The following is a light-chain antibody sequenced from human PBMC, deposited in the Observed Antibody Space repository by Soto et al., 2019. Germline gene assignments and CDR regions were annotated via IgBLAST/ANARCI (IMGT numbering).Light chain of an antibody. V-gene: IGKV3-20*01. J-gene: IGKJ1*01. CDR3: QQYGSSLRT. CDR1: QSVSNNY. Sequence: EIVMTQSPATLSVSPGERATLSCRASQSVSNNYLAWYQQKSGQAPRLLIYGVSSRATGIPDRFSGSGSGTDFTLTIGRLEPEDFAVYYCQQYGSSLRTFGQGTKVDIK. CDR2: GVS.